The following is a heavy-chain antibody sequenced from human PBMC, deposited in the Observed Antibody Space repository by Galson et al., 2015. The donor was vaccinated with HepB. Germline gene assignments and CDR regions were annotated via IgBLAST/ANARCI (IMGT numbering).Heavy chain of an antibody. CDR2: ISSGSSYT. CDR3: ARDLRRLLRGNGMDV. D-gene: IGHD5/OR15-5a*01. V-gene: IGHV3-11*06. J-gene: IGHJ6*02. CDR1: GFTFSDYY. Sequence: SLRLSCAASGFTFSDYYMSWIRQAPGKGLEWVSYISSGSSYTNYADSVKGRFTISRDNAKNSLYLQMNSLRAEDTAVYYCARDLRRLLRGNGMDVWGQGTTVTVSS.